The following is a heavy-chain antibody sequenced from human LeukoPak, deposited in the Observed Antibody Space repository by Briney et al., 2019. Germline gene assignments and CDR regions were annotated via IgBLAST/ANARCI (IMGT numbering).Heavy chain of an antibody. D-gene: IGHD2-21*01. CDR1: GFTFRSYG. CDR3: ARDTVVIAIIGFDY. Sequence: GGSLRLSCAVSGFTFRSYGMGWVRQAPGKGLEWVSGISDGGGNTYYADSVKGRFTTSRDNSENALHLQMNSLRAEDTAVYYCARDTVVIAIIGFDYWGQGTLVTV. V-gene: IGHV3-23*01. J-gene: IGHJ4*02. CDR2: ISDGGGNT.